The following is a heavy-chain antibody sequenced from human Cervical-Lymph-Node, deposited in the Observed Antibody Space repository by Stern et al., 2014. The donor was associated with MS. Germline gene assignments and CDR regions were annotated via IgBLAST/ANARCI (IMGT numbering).Heavy chain of an antibody. J-gene: IGHJ1*01. CDR1: GFSLSNARMG. D-gene: IGHD6-19*01. V-gene: IGHV2-26*01. CDR3: SRKVPGRSGWFPYLQH. Sequence: QITLKESGPVLVKPTETLTLTCTVSGFSLSNARMGVSWIRQPPGKALEWLAHIFSNDEKSYTTSLKSRLTTSKDTSKNHVGLTIAKMDPVDTTKYYWSRKVPGRSGWFPYLQHWGQGTLVTVSS. CDR2: IFSNDEK.